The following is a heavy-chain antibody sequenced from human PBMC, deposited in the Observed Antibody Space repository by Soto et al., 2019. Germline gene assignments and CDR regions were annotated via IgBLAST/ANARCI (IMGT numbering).Heavy chain of an antibody. Sequence: QVQLVQSAAEVKKPGASVKVSCKASGYTFVRYGITWVRQAPGQGLEWMGWISAYNDYTIYAQKHQGRLTMTTDTSPRIVYMELRGLKSDDTAVYYCARGGYYDNSWGKLRHYGLDVWGQGTSVTVSS. J-gene: IGHJ6*02. CDR1: GYTFVRYG. CDR2: ISAYNDYT. V-gene: IGHV1-18*01. D-gene: IGHD3-16*01. CDR3: ARGGYYDNSWGKLRHYGLDV.